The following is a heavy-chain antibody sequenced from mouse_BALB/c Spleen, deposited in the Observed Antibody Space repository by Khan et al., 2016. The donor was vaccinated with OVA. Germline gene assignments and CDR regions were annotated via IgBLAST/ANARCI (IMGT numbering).Heavy chain of an antibody. CDR3: ARDNYFVY. D-gene: IGHD2-1*01. V-gene: IGHV3-2*02. CDR2: ITYSGST. J-gene: IGHJ3*01. CDR1: GFSIPSDYA. Sequence: VQLKESGPGLVKPSQSLSLTCTVTGFSIPSDYAWHWIRQFPGNKLEWMGYITYSGSTAYNPSLKSRISITRDTSKNQFFLQLNSVNPEAPATYYCARDNYFVYWGQGTLVTVSA.